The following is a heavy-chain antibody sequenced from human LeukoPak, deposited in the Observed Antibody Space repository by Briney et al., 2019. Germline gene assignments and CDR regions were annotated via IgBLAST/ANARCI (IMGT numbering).Heavy chain of an antibody. D-gene: IGHD6-19*01. V-gene: IGHV1-18*04. J-gene: IGHJ4*02. CDR2: ISAYNGNT. Sequence: ASVKVSCKASGDTFINYYMHWVRQAPGQGLEWMGWISAYNGNTNYAQKLQGRVTMTTDTSTSTAYMELRSLRSDDTAVYYCARFSVAARSFDYWGQGSLVTVSS. CDR1: GDTFINYY. CDR3: ARFSVAARSFDY.